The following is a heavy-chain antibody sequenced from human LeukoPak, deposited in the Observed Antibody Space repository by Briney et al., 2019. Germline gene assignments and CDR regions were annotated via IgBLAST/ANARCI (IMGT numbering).Heavy chain of an antibody. CDR2: IWYDGSNE. CDR3: AREVDCSGGRCYRGEFDY. Sequence: PGGSLRLSCAASGFTFSSYGMHWVRQAPGKGLGWVAVIWYDGSNEYYADSVKGRFTISRDNSKNTLYVQMNSLRAEDTAVYYCAREVDCSGGRCYRGEFDYWGQGTLVTVSS. D-gene: IGHD2-15*01. CDR1: GFTFSSYG. V-gene: IGHV3-33*01. J-gene: IGHJ4*02.